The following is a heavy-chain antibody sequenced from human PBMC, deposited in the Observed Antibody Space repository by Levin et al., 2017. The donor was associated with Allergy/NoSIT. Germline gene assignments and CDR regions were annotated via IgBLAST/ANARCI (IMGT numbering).Heavy chain of an antibody. CDR3: ASRNVYYYASSGWGNWFDP. J-gene: IGHJ5*02. Sequence: SETLSLTCSVSGDSLSSGPYYWGWIRQPPGKGLEWIGDLYYSGTTYYNPSLESRVTISVDTSKNQFSLSLSSVTAADTAVYYCASRNVYYYASSGWGNWFDPWGQGILVTVSS. D-gene: IGHD3-22*01. V-gene: IGHV4-39*01. CDR2: LYYSGTT. CDR1: GDSLSSGPYY.